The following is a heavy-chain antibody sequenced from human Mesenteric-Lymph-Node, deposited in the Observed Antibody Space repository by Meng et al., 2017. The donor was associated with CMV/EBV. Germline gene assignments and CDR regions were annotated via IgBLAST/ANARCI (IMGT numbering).Heavy chain of an antibody. CDR2: ISWNSGRI. Sequence: GGSLRLSCAASGFTFYDYAMHWVRQGPGKGLEWVSGISWNSGRIGYADSVKGRFTISRDNAKNSLYLQMNSLRPEDTALYYCVKVLKHYTDYYQYGMDVWGQGTTVTVSS. D-gene: IGHD3-3*01. CDR3: VKVLKHYTDYYQYGMDV. CDR1: GFTFYDYA. J-gene: IGHJ6*02. V-gene: IGHV3-9*01.